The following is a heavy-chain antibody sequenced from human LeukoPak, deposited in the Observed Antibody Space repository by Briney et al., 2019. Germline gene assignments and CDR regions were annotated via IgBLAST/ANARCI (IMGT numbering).Heavy chain of an antibody. Sequence: GGSLRLSCAASGFTFDDYAMHWVRQAPGKGLEWVSGISWNSGSIGYADPVKGRFTISRDNAKNSLYLQMNSLRAEDTALYYCAKDIYSSSSWYYYYGMDVWGQGTTVTVSS. J-gene: IGHJ6*02. D-gene: IGHD6-13*01. CDR3: AKDIYSSSSWYYYYGMDV. V-gene: IGHV3-9*01. CDR1: GFTFDDYA. CDR2: ISWNSGSI.